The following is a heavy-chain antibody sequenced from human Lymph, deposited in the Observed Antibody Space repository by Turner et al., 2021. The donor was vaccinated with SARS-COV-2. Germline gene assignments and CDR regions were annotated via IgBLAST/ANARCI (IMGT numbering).Heavy chain of an antibody. V-gene: IGHV3-30*04. Sequence: QVQLVESGGGVVQPGRSLRLSCAASGFTFSTYVRHWVRQAPGKGLEWVAIISYDGSKEYYADSVKGRFTISRDNSKNTVYLHMNSLRTEDTAMYYCARGHGGNYYYGMDVWGQGTTVTVSS. J-gene: IGHJ6*02. CDR1: GFTFSTYV. D-gene: IGHD2-15*01. CDR2: ISYDGSKE. CDR3: ARGHGGNYYYGMDV.